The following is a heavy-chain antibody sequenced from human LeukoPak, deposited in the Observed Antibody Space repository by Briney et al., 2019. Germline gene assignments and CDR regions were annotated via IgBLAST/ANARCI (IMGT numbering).Heavy chain of an antibody. V-gene: IGHV5-51*01. J-gene: IGHJ4*02. D-gene: IGHD6-19*01. CDR3: ARQPGIAVTEGDY. CDR1: GYSLTSYW. CDR2: MYPGDSDT. Sequence: GESLKISCKGSGYSLTSYWIGWVRQMPGKGLEWMGIMYPGDSDTIYSPSFQGQVTISADKSINTAYLQWSSLKASDTAMYYCARQPGIAVTEGDYWGQGTLVTVSS.